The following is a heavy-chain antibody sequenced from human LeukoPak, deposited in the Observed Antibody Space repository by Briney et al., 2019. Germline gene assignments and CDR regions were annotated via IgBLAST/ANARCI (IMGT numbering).Heavy chain of an antibody. V-gene: IGHV4-4*07. CDR2: IYSSGST. Sequence: SETLSLTCTVSGGSIISNFWSWIRQPAGKGLEWIGRIYSSGSTNYNPSLKSRVTMSVDPSKNKFSLKLTSVTAADTAVYYCATCGYTYGYSFDYWGQGTPVTVSS. CDR3: ATCGYTYGYSFDY. D-gene: IGHD5-18*01. J-gene: IGHJ4*02. CDR1: GGSIISNF.